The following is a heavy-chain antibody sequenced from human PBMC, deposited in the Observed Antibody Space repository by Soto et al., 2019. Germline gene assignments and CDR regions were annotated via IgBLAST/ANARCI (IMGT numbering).Heavy chain of an antibody. Sequence: GGSLRLSCAASGFTFSSYDMHWVRQATGKGLEWVSAIGTAGDTYYPGSVKGRFTISRENAKNSLYLQMNSLRAGDTAVYYCARGRWLRLRDNWFDPWGQGTLVTVSS. J-gene: IGHJ5*02. D-gene: IGHD5-12*01. CDR3: ARGRWLRLRDNWFDP. CDR2: IGTAGDT. V-gene: IGHV3-13*01. CDR1: GFTFSSYD.